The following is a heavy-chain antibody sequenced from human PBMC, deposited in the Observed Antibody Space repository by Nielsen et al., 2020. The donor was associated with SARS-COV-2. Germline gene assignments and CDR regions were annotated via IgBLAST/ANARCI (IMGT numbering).Heavy chain of an antibody. CDR3: ARTTVTAPGFDY. Sequence: KVSCKGSGYSFTSYWIGWVRQMPGKGVEWMGIIYPGDSDTRYSPSFQGQVTISADKSTSTAYLQWSSLKASDTAVYYCARTTVTAPGFDYWGQGTLVTVSS. V-gene: IGHV5-51*01. CDR1: GYSFTSYW. CDR2: IYPGDSDT. J-gene: IGHJ4*02. D-gene: IGHD4-17*01.